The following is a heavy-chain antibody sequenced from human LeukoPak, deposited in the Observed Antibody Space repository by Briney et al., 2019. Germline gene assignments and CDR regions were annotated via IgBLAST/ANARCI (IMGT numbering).Heavy chain of an antibody. V-gene: IGHV3-30-3*01. J-gene: IGHJ4*02. D-gene: IGHD5-18*01. CDR3: ARRGYSYGSYYFDY. Sequence: GRSLRLSCAASGFTFSSYAMHWVRQAPGKGLEWVAVISYDGSNKYYADSVKGRFTISRDNSKNTLYLQMNSLRAEDTAVYYCARRGYSYGSYYFDYWGQGTLVTVSS. CDR2: ISYDGSNK. CDR1: GFTFSSYA.